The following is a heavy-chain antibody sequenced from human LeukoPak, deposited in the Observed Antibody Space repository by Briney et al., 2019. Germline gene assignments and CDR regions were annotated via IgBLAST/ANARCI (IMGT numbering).Heavy chain of an antibody. CDR2: IYYSGST. J-gene: IGHJ5*02. Sequence: SETLSLTCTVSGGSISSYYWSWIRQPPGKGLEWIGYIYYSGSTNYNPSLKSRVTISVDTSKNQFSLKLSSVTAADTAVYYCARDSSSWYAGWFDPWGQGTLVTVSS. V-gene: IGHV4-59*01. CDR1: GGSISSYY. D-gene: IGHD6-13*01. CDR3: ARDSSSWYAGWFDP.